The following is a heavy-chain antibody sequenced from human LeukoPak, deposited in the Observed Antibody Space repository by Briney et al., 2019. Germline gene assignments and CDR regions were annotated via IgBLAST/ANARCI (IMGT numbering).Heavy chain of an antibody. D-gene: IGHD6-13*01. CDR1: GFTFSSYG. CDR2: IRYDGNYK. J-gene: IGHJ4*02. Sequence: GGSLRLSCAASGFTFSSYGMHWVRQAPGKGLEWVAFIRYDGNYKNYADSVKGRFTISRDNSKNKQYLQMNSLRAEADAMYNCAKDGSGYSSSWHTTYFDYWGQGTLVTVSS. CDR3: AKDGSGYSSSWHTTYFDY. V-gene: IGHV3-30*02.